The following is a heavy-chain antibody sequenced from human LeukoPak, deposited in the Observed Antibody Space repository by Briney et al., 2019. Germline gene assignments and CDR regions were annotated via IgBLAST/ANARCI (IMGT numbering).Heavy chain of an antibody. CDR2: IYYSGST. D-gene: IGHD6-19*01. V-gene: IGHV4-39*06. J-gene: IGHJ6*02. Sequence: SETLSLTCTVSGGSISSSSYYWGWIRQPPGKGLEWIGSIYYSGSTYYNPSLKSRVTISVDTSKNQFTLKLSSVTAADTAVYYCAKSTGYSSLYGMDVWGQGTTVTVSS. CDR3: AKSTGYSSLYGMDV. CDR1: GGSISSSSYY.